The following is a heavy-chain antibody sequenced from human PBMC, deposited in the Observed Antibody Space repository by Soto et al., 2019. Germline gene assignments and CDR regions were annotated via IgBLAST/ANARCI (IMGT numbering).Heavy chain of an antibody. J-gene: IGHJ5*02. CDR2: IYYSGST. V-gene: IGHV4-31*03. CDR3: ARTPLMITFGGVIVNWFDP. Sequence: PSETLSLTCTFSGCSISSGGYYWSWIRQHPGKGLEWIGYIYYSGSTYYNPSLKSRVTISVDTSKNQFSLKLSSVTAADTAVYYCARTPLMITFGGVIVNWFDPWGQGTLVTVSS. D-gene: IGHD3-16*02. CDR1: GCSISSGGYY.